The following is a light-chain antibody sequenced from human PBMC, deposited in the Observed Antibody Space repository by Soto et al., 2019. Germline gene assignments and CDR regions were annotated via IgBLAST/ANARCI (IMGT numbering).Light chain of an antibody. V-gene: IGKV3-20*01. J-gene: IGKJ2*01. CDR1: ESVTSTY. CDR3: QLFASSPRYT. CDR2: AAS. Sequence: EIVLTQSPGTLSLSPGERDTLSCRTSESVTSTYLAWYQQKPGQPPRLLIYAASSRATGSPGRFSGSGSGTGFTLTISGLEPEDFAVYFGQLFASSPRYTCGRGPKLEIK.